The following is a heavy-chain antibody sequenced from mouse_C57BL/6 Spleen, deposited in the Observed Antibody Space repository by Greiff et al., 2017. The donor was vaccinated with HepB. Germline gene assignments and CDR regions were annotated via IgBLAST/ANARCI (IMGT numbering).Heavy chain of an antibody. CDR1: GFTFSDYG. J-gene: IGHJ4*01. D-gene: IGHD2-4*01. V-gene: IGHV5-17*01. Sequence: DVMLVESGGGLVKPGGSLKLSCAASGFTFSDYGMHWVRQAPEKGLEWVAYISSGSSTIYYADTVKGRFTISRDNAKNTLFLQMTSLRSEDTAMYYCASEDYDYVGAMDYWGQGTSGTVSS. CDR2: ISSGSSTI. CDR3: ASEDYDYVGAMDY.